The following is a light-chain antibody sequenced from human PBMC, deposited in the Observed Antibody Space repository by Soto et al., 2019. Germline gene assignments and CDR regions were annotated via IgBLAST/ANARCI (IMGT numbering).Light chain of an antibody. Sequence: QPVLTQSPSASASLGDSVKLTCTLSSGYSTYGISWHQQQPDKGPRYLMTVNSDGSHNKGGGIPDRFSGSSSGAERYLTISSLQTEDEADYYCQTWATGVVFGGGTKVTVL. CDR3: QTWATGVV. CDR1: SGYSTYG. CDR2: VNSDGSH. V-gene: IGLV4-69*01. J-gene: IGLJ2*01.